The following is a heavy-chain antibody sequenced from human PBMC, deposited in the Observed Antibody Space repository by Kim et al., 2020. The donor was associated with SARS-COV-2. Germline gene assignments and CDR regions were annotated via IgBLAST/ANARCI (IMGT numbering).Heavy chain of an antibody. J-gene: IGHJ3*02. V-gene: IGHV3-23*01. Sequence: GGSLRLSCVASVFTFSRYPMSWVRQAPGKGLEWVSAISGSGGKTNYAASVKGRFSISRDNFKNTVYLQMNNRRVEDTAVYYCAKEYAEPADGTLGFDIWGQETMVTVSS. CDR1: VFTFSRYP. CDR2: ISGSGGKT. CDR3: AKEYAEPADGTLGFDI. D-gene: IGHD6-13*01.